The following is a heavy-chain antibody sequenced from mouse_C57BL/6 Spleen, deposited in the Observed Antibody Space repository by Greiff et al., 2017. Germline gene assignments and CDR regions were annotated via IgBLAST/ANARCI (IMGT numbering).Heavy chain of an antibody. J-gene: IGHJ3*01. V-gene: IGHV1-74*01. Sequence: VKLQQPGAELVKPGASVKVSCKASGYTFTSYWMHWVKQRPGQGLEWIGRIHPSDSDTNYNQKFKGKATLTVDKSSSTAYMQLSSLTSEDSAVYYCATPHYGYDGGFAYWGQGTLVTVSA. CDR3: ATPHYGYDGGFAY. D-gene: IGHD2-2*01. CDR2: IHPSDSDT. CDR1: GYTFTSYW.